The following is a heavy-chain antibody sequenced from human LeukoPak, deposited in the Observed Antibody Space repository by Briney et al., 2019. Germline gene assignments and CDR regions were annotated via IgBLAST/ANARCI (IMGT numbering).Heavy chain of an antibody. J-gene: IGHJ5*02. CDR1: GGSISSSGYY. Sequence: PSETLSLTCTVSGGSISSSGYYWAWIRQPPGKGLEWIGSIYYSGSPYYNPSLKSRVTMSVDRSKTQFSLNLSSVTAADTAVYYCARDEGPYGSGSYYGWFDPWGQGALVTVSS. CDR2: IYYSGSP. V-gene: IGHV4-39*07. D-gene: IGHD3-10*01. CDR3: ARDEGPYGSGSYYGWFDP.